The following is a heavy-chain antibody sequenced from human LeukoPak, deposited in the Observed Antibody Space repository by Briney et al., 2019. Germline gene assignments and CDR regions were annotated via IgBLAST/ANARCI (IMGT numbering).Heavy chain of an antibody. CDR1: GGTFSSYA. D-gene: IGHD6-6*01. J-gene: IGHJ6*02. CDR3: ASRIAAPRNYYYYGMDV. CDR2: IIPIFGTA. Sequence: SVKVSCKASGGTFSSYAISWVRQAPGQGLEWMGRIIPIFGTANYAQKFQGRVTITADESTSTAYMELSSLRSEDTAVYYCASRIAAPRNYYYYGMDVWGQGTTVTVSS. V-gene: IGHV1-69*13.